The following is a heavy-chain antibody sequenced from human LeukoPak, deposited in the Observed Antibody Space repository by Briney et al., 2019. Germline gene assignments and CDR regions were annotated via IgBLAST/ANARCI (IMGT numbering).Heavy chain of an antibody. V-gene: IGHV4-30-2*01. CDR1: GGSISSGGYS. CDR3: ARSTGGGSGSYLAPFFDY. D-gene: IGHD3-10*01. J-gene: IGHJ4*02. CDR2: IYHSGST. Sequence: PSETLSLTCAVSGGSISSGGYSWSWIRQPPGKGLEWIGYIYHSGSTYYNPSLKSRVTISVDRSKNQFSLKLSSVTAADTAVYYCARSTGGGSGSYLAPFFDYWGQGTLVTVSS.